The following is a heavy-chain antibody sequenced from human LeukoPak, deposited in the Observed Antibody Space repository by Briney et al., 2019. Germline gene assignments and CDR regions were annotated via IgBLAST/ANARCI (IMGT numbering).Heavy chain of an antibody. D-gene: IGHD2-15*01. J-gene: IGHJ4*02. V-gene: IGHV1-69*05. CDR3: ARVYCSGGNCYGPPDY. CDR1: GGTFSSYA. Sequence: ASVKVSCKASGGTFSSYAISWVRQAPGQGLEWMGGIIPIFGTANYAQKFQGRVTMTTDTSTSTAYMELRSLRSDDTAVYYCARVYCSGGNCYGPPDYWGQGALVTVSS. CDR2: IIPIFGTA.